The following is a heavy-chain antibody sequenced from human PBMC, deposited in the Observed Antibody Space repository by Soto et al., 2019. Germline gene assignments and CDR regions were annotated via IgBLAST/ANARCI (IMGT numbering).Heavy chain of an antibody. D-gene: IGHD3-22*01. V-gene: IGHV1-69*01. J-gene: IGHJ4*02. CDR2: IIPIFGTA. Sequence: QVQLVQSGAEVRKPGSSVKVSCKASGGTFSTHAISWVRQAPGQGLEWMGGIIPIFGTANHAQKFQGRVTISADAATSTAYMELSRLRSEDTAIYYCAGGWGYDSSDYYYAYWGQGTLVIVSS. CDR3: AGGWGYDSSDYYYAY. CDR1: GGTFSTHA.